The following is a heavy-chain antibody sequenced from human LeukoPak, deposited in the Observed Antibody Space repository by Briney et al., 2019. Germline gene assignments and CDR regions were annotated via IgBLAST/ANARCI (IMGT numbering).Heavy chain of an antibody. V-gene: IGHV3-73*01. J-gene: IGHJ4*02. Sequence: PGGSLRLSCAASGFTFSGSAMHWVRQASGKGLEWVGRIRSKANSYATAYAASVKGRFTISRDDSKNTAYLQMNSLKTEDTAVYYCTSARLGYNYFGYWGQGTLVTVSS. CDR3: TSARLGYNYFGY. CDR1: GFTFSGSA. CDR2: IRSKANSYAT. D-gene: IGHD6-6*01.